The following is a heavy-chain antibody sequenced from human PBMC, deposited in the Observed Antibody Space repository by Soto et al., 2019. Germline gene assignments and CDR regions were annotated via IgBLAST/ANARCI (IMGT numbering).Heavy chain of an antibody. V-gene: IGHV3-23*01. J-gene: IGHJ4*02. Sequence: GASLRPSCAASGFTFSRYAMSWVRQAPGKGLEWVSAISGSGGSTYYADSVKGRFTISRDNSKNTLYLQMNSLRAEDTAVYYCAIDGYRNPSGYWGQGTLVTVSS. CDR2: ISGSGGST. CDR3: AIDGYRNPSGY. CDR1: GFTFSRYA. D-gene: IGHD5-12*01.